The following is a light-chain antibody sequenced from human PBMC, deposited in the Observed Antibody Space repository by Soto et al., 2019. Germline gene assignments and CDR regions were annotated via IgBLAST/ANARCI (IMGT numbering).Light chain of an antibody. CDR2: AAS. V-gene: IGKV1-39*01. Sequence: DIQMTQSPSSLSASVGDRVTITCRASQSISSYLNWYQQKPGIAPKVLIYAASNLQNGVPFRFSGSGSGTDFTLTINSLQHEDFATYYGQQSYSTPYTFGQGNKLEIK. J-gene: IGKJ2*01. CDR3: QQSYSTPYT. CDR1: QSISSY.